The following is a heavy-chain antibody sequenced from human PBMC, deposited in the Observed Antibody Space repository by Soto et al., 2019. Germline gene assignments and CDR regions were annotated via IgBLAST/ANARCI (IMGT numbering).Heavy chain of an antibody. CDR1: GDTFSSYA. CDR2: IIPMFGTA. D-gene: IGHD3-22*01. CDR3: ARVGPAHYYDSSGYYSPLAY. Sequence: QVQLVQSGAEVKKPGSSVKVSCKASGDTFSSYAINWVRQAPGQGLEWMGGIIPMFGTANYAQKFKGRVTITAGESTSTVYMELSSLRSEETAVYYCARVGPAHYYDSSGYYSPLAYWGQGTLVTVSS. J-gene: IGHJ4*02. V-gene: IGHV1-69*01.